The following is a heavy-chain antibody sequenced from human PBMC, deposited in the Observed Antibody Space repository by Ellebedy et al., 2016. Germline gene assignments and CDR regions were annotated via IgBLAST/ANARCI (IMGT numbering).Heavy chain of an antibody. CDR3: VKGASSGSWVTMDY. V-gene: IGHV3-23*01. Sequence: GGSLRLSCAASGFTLNNYAVTWIRQAAGEGLEWVSAITGDTGTTYYADSVKGRFTISRDNSRNTMYLQMNSLRVEDTALYYCVKGASSGSWVTMDYWGQGALVTVSS. D-gene: IGHD6-13*01. CDR2: ITGDTGTT. J-gene: IGHJ4*02. CDR1: GFTLNNYA.